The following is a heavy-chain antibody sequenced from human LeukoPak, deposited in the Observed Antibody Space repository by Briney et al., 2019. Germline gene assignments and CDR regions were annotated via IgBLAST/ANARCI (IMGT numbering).Heavy chain of an antibody. V-gene: IGHV3-30*02. CDR1: GFTFSSYG. D-gene: IGHD3-10*01. J-gene: IGHJ6*03. CDR2: IRYDGSNK. CDR3: ARGLGRRKGITIDYYYYYMDV. Sequence: GGSLRLSCAASGFTFSSYGMHWVRQAPGKGLEWVAFIRYDGSNKYYADSVKGRFTISRDNSKNTLYLQMNSLRAEDTAVYYCARGLGRRKGITIDYYYYYMDVWGKGTTVTISS.